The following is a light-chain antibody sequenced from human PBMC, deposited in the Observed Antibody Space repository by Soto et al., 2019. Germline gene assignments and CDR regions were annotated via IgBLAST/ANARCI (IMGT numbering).Light chain of an antibody. J-gene: IGLJ3*02. CDR3: SSYTRSTTKV. CDR1: NSDIGRYNY. CDR2: EVT. V-gene: IGLV2-14*01. Sequence: SALTQPASVSGSPGQSITISCTGTNSDIGRYNYVSWYQQHPGKVPKLIIYEVTYRPSGVSDRFSASKSGNTASLTISGLQPEDEADYYCSSYTRSTTKVFGGGTKVTVL.